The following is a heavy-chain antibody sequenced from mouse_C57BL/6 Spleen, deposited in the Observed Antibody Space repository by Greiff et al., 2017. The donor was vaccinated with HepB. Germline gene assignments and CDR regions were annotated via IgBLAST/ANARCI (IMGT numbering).Heavy chain of an antibody. J-gene: IGHJ4*01. V-gene: IGHV1-55*01. CDR3: ARDYGSRVYYAMDY. D-gene: IGHD1-1*01. Sequence: QVQLQQPGAELVKPGASVKMSCKASGYTFTSYWITWVKQRPGQGLEWIGDIYPGSGSTNYNEKFKSKATLTVDTSSSTAYMQLSSLTSEDSAVYYCARDYGSRVYYAMDYWGQGTSVTVSS. CDR1: GYTFTSYW. CDR2: IYPGSGST.